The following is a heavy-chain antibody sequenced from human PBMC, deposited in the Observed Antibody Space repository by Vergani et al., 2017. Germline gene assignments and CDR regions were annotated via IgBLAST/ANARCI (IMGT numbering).Heavy chain of an antibody. Sequence: QVQVVQSGDEVKKSGASVKVSCKTSGYTFSNYYMHWVRQAPGQGLEWMGIINPSGGHTNYAQKFQGRVTMTRDTSTSTVYMELSSLRSEDTAIYYCARGDYVILTGYRYWGQGTLVTVSA. CDR3: ARGDYVILTGYRY. D-gene: IGHD3-9*01. CDR2: INPSGGHT. V-gene: IGHV1-46*03. J-gene: IGHJ4*02. CDR1: GYTFSNYY.